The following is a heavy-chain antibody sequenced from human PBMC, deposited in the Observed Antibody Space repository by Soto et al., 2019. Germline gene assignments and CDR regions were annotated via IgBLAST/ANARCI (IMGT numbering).Heavy chain of an antibody. CDR3: ARGGINYGWDPLDN. J-gene: IGHJ4*02. V-gene: IGHV3-74*01. Sequence: HPGGSLRLSCVASGFPFSSYWMHWVRQAPGKGLMWVSRIENDGSSTAYAPSVKGRFTISRDNAKNTLFLQMHSLRDEDTAVYYCARGGINYGWDPLDNWGRGTLATVSS. CDR2: IENDGSST. D-gene: IGHD3-10*01. CDR1: GFPFSSYW.